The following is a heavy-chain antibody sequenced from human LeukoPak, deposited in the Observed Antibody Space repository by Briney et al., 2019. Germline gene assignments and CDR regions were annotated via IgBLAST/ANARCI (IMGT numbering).Heavy chain of an antibody. CDR2: ISGSGGST. J-gene: IGHJ4*02. Sequence: GGSLRLSCAASGFTFSSYAMSWVRQAPGKGLEWVSAISGSGGSTYYADSVKGRFTISRDNSKNTLYLQMNSLRAEDTAVYYCAKDRHLVVMTAVFDYWGQGTLVTVSS. CDR3: AKDRHLVVMTAVFDY. D-gene: IGHD2-21*02. CDR1: GFTFSSYA. V-gene: IGHV3-23*01.